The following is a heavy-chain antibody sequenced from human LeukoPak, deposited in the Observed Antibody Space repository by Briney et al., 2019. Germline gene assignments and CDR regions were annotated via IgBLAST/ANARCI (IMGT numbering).Heavy chain of an antibody. Sequence: SETLSLTCAVYGGSFSGYYWSWIRQPPGKGLEWIGQISRRGNTNYNPSLKSRVTISVDTSKNQLSLKMSTVTAADTALYYCARHGECYFDYWGQGTLVTVSS. J-gene: IGHJ4*02. CDR3: ARHGECYFDY. D-gene: IGHD3-10*01. V-gene: IGHV4-34*01. CDR2: ISRRGNT. CDR1: GGSFSGYY.